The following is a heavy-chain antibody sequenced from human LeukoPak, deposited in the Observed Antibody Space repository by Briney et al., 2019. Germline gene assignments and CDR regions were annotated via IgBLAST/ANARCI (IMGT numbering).Heavy chain of an antibody. CDR1: GGSISSSSYY. CDR2: IYYSGST. J-gene: IGHJ4*02. V-gene: IGHV4-39*07. CDR3: GGRYYDSSGYEYYFDY. Sequence: SETLSLTCTVSGGSISSSSYYWGWIRQPPGEGLEWIGSIYYSGSTYYNPSLKSRVTISVDTSKNQFSLKLSSVTAADTAVYYCGGRYYDSSGYEYYFDYWGQGTLVTVSS. D-gene: IGHD3-22*01.